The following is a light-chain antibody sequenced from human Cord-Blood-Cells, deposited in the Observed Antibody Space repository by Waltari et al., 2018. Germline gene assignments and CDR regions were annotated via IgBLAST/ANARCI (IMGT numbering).Light chain of an antibody. J-gene: IGLJ1*01. CDR3: CSFAGSSTYV. Sequence: QSALTQPASVSGSPGQSITISCTGTSSDVGSYNLVSWYQQHPAKAPKLMIYEGSKRPSVVSNRFAGAKSGNTASLTISGLQAEDEADYYCCSFAGSSTYVFGTGTKVTVL. CDR1: SSDVGSYNL. CDR2: EGS. V-gene: IGLV2-23*01.